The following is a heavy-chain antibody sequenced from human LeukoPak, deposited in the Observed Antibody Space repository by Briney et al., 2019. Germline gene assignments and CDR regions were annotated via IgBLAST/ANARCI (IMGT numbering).Heavy chain of an antibody. CDR3: ARGSSGSYYNYFDY. CDR2: INPSGDST. D-gene: IGHD1-26*01. Sequence: ASVKVSCKASGYTFSSNYLHWVRQAPGQGLEWMGLINPSGDSTSYAQKFQGRVTMTRDTSTTTVYMDLSNLRSEDTAVYYCARGSSGSYYNYFDYWGQGTLVTVSS. J-gene: IGHJ4*02. CDR1: GYTFSSNY. V-gene: IGHV1-46*01.